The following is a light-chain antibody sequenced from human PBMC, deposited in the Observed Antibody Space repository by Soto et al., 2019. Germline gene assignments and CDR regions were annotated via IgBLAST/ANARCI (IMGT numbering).Light chain of an antibody. Sequence: QSVLTQPPSVSGAPGRRVTISCTGSSSNIGAGYDVHWYQQLPRTAPKLLIYGNSNRPSGVPDRFSGSKSGTSASLAITGLQAEDEADYYCQSYDSSLSGSNVFGTGTKVTVL. V-gene: IGLV1-40*01. CDR3: QSYDSSLSGSNV. CDR2: GNS. J-gene: IGLJ1*01. CDR1: SSNIGAGYD.